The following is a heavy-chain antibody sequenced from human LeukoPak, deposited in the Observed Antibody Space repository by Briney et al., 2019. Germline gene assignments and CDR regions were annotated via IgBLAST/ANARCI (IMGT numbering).Heavy chain of an antibody. CDR1: GFTFTRYR. D-gene: IGHD1-14*01. CDR2: VNREGTAT. CDR3: ASPEIDY. J-gene: IGHJ4*02. Sequence: GRSLRLSCAASGFTFTRYRMHWIRQPPGKGLEWVARVNREGTATDYTGSVKGRFTISRDNAKDTLYLQMNNLRVEDTAVYYCASPEIDYWGRGTLVTVSS. V-gene: IGHV3-74*01.